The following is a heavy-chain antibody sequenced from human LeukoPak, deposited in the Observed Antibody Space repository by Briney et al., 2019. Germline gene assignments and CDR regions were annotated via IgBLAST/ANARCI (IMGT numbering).Heavy chain of an antibody. CDR1: GYTFCNYG. Sequence: ASVKLSCKTSGYTFCNYGMSWVRQGPGQGLEWMGWITAYNGNRLYAQTFQGRITLTTDKSTNTSYMELRSLEYDDTAIYYCARDNDKVVDHWGQGTRVTVSA. V-gene: IGHV1-18*01. CDR3: ARDNDKVVDH. D-gene: IGHD1-1*01. CDR2: ITAYNGNR. J-gene: IGHJ4*01.